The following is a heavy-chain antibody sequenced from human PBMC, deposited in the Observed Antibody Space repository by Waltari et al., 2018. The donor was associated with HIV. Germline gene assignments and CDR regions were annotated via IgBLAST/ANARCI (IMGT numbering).Heavy chain of an antibody. V-gene: IGHV4-39*01. CDR3: ARAVQGYCSGGSCENYFDY. CDR1: GGSISSSSYY. J-gene: IGHJ4*02. D-gene: IGHD2-15*01. CDR2: IYYSGST. Sequence: QLQLQESGPGLVKPSETLSLTCTVSGGSISSSSYYWGWLRQPPGKGLEWIGSIYYSGSTYYNPSLKSRVTISVDTSKNQFSMKLSSVTAADTAVYYCARAVQGYCSGGSCENYFDYWGQGTLVTVSS.